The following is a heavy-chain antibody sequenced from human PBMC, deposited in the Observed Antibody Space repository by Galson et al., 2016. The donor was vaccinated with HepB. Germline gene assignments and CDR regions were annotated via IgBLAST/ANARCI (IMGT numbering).Heavy chain of an antibody. J-gene: IGHJ6*02. D-gene: IGHD1-26*01. CDR3: AKDVGHRSHGLDV. CDR2: ISWNSIIL. CDR1: GFNFDDHA. V-gene: IGHV3-9*01. Sequence: SLRLSCATSGFNFDDHAMHWVRQAPGKGLEWVSSISWNSIILGYADSVKGRFTISRDSAKSSLYLQMNSPRAEDTAFYYCAKDVGHRSHGLDVWGQGTTVTVSS.